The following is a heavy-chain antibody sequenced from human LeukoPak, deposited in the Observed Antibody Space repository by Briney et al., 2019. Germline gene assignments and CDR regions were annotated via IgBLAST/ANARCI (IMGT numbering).Heavy chain of an antibody. D-gene: IGHD1-26*01. Sequence: SETLSLTCTVSGGSIGGYYWTWIRQPPGKGLEWIGNIYYSGSTNYSPSLKSRVTISVDTSKNQFSLKLSSVTAADTAVYYCARVRSPLTVDYWGQGTLVSVSP. CDR2: IYYSGST. J-gene: IGHJ4*02. CDR3: ARVRSPLTVDY. CDR1: GGSIGGYY. V-gene: IGHV4-59*01.